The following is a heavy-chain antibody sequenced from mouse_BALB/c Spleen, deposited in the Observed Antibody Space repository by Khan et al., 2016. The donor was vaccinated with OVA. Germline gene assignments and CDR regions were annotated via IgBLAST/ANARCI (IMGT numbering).Heavy chain of an antibody. J-gene: IGHJ3*01. V-gene: IGHV1-4*01. Sequence: QVQLKESGAELARPGASVKMSCKASGYTFPSYTIHWIKKRPGQGLEWIGYINPSNDYTNYNQKFKDKATLTTDKSSTTAYLRLSSLTSDDSAVYNCVRDGSYHRNDGWFAYWGQGTLVTVSA. CDR3: VRDGSYHRNDGWFAY. CDR2: INPSNDYT. CDR1: GYTFPSYT. D-gene: IGHD2-14*01.